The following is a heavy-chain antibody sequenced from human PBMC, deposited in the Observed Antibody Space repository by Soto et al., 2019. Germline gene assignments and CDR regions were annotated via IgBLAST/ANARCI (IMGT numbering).Heavy chain of an antibody. CDR1: GFTFSSYW. J-gene: IGHJ4*02. D-gene: IGHD3-9*01. Sequence: GGSLRLSCAASGFTFSSYWMHWVRQAPGKGLVWVSRINSGGSSTNYADSVKGRFTISRDNAKNTLYLQMNSLRAEDAAVYYCARDLGYYDILTGYYSKYYLDSWGQGTLVTVSS. V-gene: IGHV3-74*01. CDR2: INSGGSST. CDR3: ARDLGYYDILTGYYSKYYLDS.